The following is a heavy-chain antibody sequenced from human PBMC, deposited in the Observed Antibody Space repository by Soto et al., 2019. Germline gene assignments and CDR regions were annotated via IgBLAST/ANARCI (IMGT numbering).Heavy chain of an antibody. V-gene: IGHV4-34*01. CDR2: INHSGST. Sequence: QVQLQQWGAGLLKPSETLSLTCAVYGGSFSGYYWCWIRQPPGKGLEWIGEINHSGSTNYNPSLKSRVTISVDTSKNRFSLKLSSVTAADTAVYYCARVYSSSRAYYFDYWVQGTLVTVSS. CDR3: ARVYSSSRAYYFDY. J-gene: IGHJ4*02. CDR1: GGSFSGYY. D-gene: IGHD6-6*01.